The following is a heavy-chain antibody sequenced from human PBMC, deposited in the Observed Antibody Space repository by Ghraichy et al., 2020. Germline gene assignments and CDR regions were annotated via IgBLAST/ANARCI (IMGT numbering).Heavy chain of an antibody. J-gene: IGHJ4*02. CDR2: IYPGDSDT. D-gene: IGHD3-22*01. Sequence: GESLNISCKGSGYSFTSYWIGWVRQMPGKGLEWMGIIYPGDSDTRYSPSFQGQVTISADKSISTAYLQWSSLKASDTAMYYCARYHHYYYDSSGYYYLDYWGQGTLVTVSS. V-gene: IGHV5-51*01. CDR3: ARYHHYYYDSSGYYYLDY. CDR1: GYSFTSYW.